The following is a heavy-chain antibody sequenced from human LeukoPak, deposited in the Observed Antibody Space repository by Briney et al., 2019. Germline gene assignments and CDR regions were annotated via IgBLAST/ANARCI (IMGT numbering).Heavy chain of an antibody. Sequence: GGSLRLSCADSGVNFSRCWMHWVRQTPGKGLVWVSCISADGSVTRYADSVKGRFTISRDNTKSTLYLQMHSLRAEDTAVYYCATAGGDGSRMGFDPWGQGTLVTVSS. J-gene: IGHJ5*02. CDR1: GVNFSRCW. CDR2: ISADGSVT. CDR3: ATAGGDGSRMGFDP. V-gene: IGHV3-74*01. D-gene: IGHD2-15*01.